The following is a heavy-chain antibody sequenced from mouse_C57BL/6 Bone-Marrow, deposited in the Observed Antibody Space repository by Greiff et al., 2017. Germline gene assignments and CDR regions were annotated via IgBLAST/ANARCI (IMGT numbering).Heavy chain of an antibody. J-gene: IGHJ4*01. CDR3: ARSTVVATDAMDY. V-gene: IGHV3-8*01. D-gene: IGHD1-1*01. CDR1: GYSITSDY. CDR2: ISYSGST. Sequence: EVQLKESGPGLAKPSQTLSLTCSVTGYSITSDYWNWIRKFPGNKLEYMGDISYSGSTYYNPSLKSRISITRDTSKYQYYLQLKSVTTEDTATYYCARSTVVATDAMDYWGQGTSVTVSS.